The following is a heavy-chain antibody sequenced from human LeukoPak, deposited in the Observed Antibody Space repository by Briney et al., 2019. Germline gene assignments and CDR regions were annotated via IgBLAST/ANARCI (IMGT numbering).Heavy chain of an antibody. Sequence: GGSLRLSCAASGFTFSSYSMNWVRQAPGKGLEWVSSISSSSSYIYYADSVKGRFTVSRDNAKNSLYLQMNSLRAQDTAVYYCAREVLQYFDYWGQGTLVTVSS. CDR1: GFTFSSYS. CDR3: AREVLQYFDY. V-gene: IGHV3-21*01. CDR2: ISSSSSYI. J-gene: IGHJ4*02.